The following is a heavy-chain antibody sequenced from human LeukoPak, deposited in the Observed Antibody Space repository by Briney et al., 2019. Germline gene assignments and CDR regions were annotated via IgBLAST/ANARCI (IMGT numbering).Heavy chain of an antibody. V-gene: IGHV4-34*01. CDR2: INHSGST. D-gene: IGHD5-18*01. CDR1: GGSISSYY. CDR3: ARGTAILPFDY. J-gene: IGHJ4*02. Sequence: PSETLSLTCTVSGGSISSYYWSWIRQPPGKGLEWIGEINHSGSTNYNPSLKSRVTISVDTSKDQFSLKLSSVTAADTAVYYCARGTAILPFDYWGQGTLVTVSS.